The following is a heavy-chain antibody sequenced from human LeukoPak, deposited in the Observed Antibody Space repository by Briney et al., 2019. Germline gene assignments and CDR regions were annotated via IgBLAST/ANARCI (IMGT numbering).Heavy chain of an antibody. CDR1: GCTFSSYA. D-gene: IGHD4-23*01. CDR3: TRSTKVVSRTFDY. CDR2: ISPIFGTP. J-gene: IGHJ4*02. Sequence: GAAVKVSCKASGCTFSSYAISWVRQAPGPGLELVGAISPIFGTPDYVEKFQGRVTISADDSTSTAYMELSSLTSEETAVYYCTRSTKVVSRTFDYWGQGTLVTVSS. V-gene: IGHV1-69*13.